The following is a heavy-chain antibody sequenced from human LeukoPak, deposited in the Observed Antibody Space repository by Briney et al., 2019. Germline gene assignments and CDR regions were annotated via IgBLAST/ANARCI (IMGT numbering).Heavy chain of an antibody. V-gene: IGHV3-11*01. CDR2: ISSSGSTI. Sequence: GGSLRLPCAASGFTVSSNYMSWVRQAPGKGLEWVSYISSSGSTIYYADSVKGRFTISRDNSKNTLYLQMNSLRAEDTAVYYCAKDGDIVVEVDGDYFDYWGQGTLVTVSS. CDR3: AKDGDIVVEVDGDYFDY. D-gene: IGHD2-15*01. J-gene: IGHJ4*02. CDR1: GFTVSSNY.